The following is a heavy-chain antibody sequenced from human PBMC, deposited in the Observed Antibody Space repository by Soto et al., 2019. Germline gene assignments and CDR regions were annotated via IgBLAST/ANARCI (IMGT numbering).Heavy chain of an antibody. CDR2: IFYSGST. V-gene: IGHV4-31*03. J-gene: IGHJ4*02. CDR3: ARAPSPDTTIGFWD. CDR1: GGSVSSGGYY. D-gene: IGHD5-18*01. Sequence: QVQLQESGPGLVKPSQTLSLTCTVSGGSVSSGGYYWSWIRQHPGKGLGGIGYIFYSGSTYYNPSLKGRITISLDTSKNQFSLEPTPVTAADTAVFFFARAPSPDTTIGFWDWGQGTLVTVSS.